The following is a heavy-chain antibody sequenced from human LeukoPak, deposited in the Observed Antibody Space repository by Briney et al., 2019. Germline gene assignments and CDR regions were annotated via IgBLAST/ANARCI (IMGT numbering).Heavy chain of an antibody. J-gene: IGHJ4*02. CDR2: ISGSGGST. Sequence: GGSLRLSCAASGFTFSSYAMSWVRQAPGKGLEWVSAISGSGGSTYYADSVKGRFTISRDNAKNSLYLQMNSLRAEDTAVYYCARLGWATAPLDYWGQGTLVTVSS. CDR3: ARLGWATAPLDY. V-gene: IGHV3-23*01. D-gene: IGHD5-12*01. CDR1: GFTFSSYA.